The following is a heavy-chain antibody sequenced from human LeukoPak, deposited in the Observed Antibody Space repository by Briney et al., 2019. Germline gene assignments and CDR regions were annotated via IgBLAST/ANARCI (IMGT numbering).Heavy chain of an antibody. Sequence: GRSLRLSCAASGFTFSNYEMNWVRQAPGKGLEWVSYITSSGSTIYYADSMKGRFTISRDNAKNSLYLQMNSLRAEDTAVYYCARLYGRDFDYWGRGTLVTVSS. CDR2: ITSSGSTI. D-gene: IGHD3-16*01. J-gene: IGHJ4*02. CDR3: ARLYGRDFDY. V-gene: IGHV3-48*03. CDR1: GFTFSNYE.